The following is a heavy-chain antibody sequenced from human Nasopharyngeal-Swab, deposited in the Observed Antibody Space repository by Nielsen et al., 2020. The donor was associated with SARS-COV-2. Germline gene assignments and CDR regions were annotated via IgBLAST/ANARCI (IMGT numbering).Heavy chain of an antibody. D-gene: IGHD3-22*01. CDR1: GFTFSRYT. J-gene: IGHJ4*02. V-gene: IGHV3-30-3*01. CDR2: ISYDGSNK. CDR3: ASTHLDSSGYYYAFHY. Sequence: GESLKISCAASGFTFSRYTMHWVRQAPGKGLEWVAVISYDGSNKYYADPVKRRFTISRDISKKTLYLQMNSLRAEDTAVFYCASTHLDSSGYYYAFHYWGRGTLVTVSS.